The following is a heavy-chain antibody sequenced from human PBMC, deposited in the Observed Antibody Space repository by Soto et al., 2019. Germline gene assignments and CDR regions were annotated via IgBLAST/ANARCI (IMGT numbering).Heavy chain of an antibody. D-gene: IGHD4-17*01. CDR1: GITLEICA. V-gene: IGHV3-23*01. J-gene: IGHJ4*01. CDR2: VTDTGGDT. CDR3: ARGSTDDYPASRIFGF. Sequence: PGGCLRLACVASGITLEICAVSWARQAQGEGLEWVATVTDTGGDTKYADSVRGRLTISRDNSKNTLYLQMSSLRVDDSAVYYCARGSTDDYPASRIFGFWGRGTLVTVSS.